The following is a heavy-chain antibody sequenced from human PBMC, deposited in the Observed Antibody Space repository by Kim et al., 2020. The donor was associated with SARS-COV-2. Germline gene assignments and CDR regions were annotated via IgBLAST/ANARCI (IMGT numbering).Heavy chain of an antibody. V-gene: IGHV3-30*18. CDR2: ISYDGSNK. CDR1: GFTFSSYG. Sequence: GGSLRLSCAASGFTFSSYGMHWVRQAPGKGLEWVAVISYDGSNKYYADSVKGRFTISRDNSKNTLYLQMNSLRAEDTAVYYCAKDSHYDILTGPGDYWGQGTLVTVSS. CDR3: AKDSHYDILTGPGDY. D-gene: IGHD3-9*01. J-gene: IGHJ4*02.